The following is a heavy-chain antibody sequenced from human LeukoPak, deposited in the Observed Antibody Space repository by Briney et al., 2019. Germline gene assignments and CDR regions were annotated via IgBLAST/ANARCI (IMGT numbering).Heavy chain of an antibody. D-gene: IGHD6-13*01. CDR3: ARAQGEYSSSWLNFDY. Sequence: SVKVSCKASGGTFSSYAISWVRQAPGQGLEWMGGIIPIFGTANYAQKFQGRVTITADESTSTAYMELSSLRSEDTAVYYCARAQGEYSSSWLNFDYWGQGTLVTVSS. CDR1: GGTFSSYA. V-gene: IGHV1-69*01. CDR2: IIPIFGTA. J-gene: IGHJ4*02.